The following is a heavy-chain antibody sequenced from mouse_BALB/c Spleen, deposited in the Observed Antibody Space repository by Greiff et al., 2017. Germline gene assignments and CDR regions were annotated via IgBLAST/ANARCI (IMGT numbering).Heavy chain of an antibody. D-gene: IGHD5-1*01. CDR2: ISSGSSTI. CDR3: ARSEYGTY. Sequence: EVMLVESGGGLVQPGGSRKLSCAASGFTFSSFGMHWVRQAPEKGLEWVAYISSGSSTIYYADTVKGRFTISRDNPKNTLFLQMTSLRSEDTAMYYCARSEYGTYWGQGTLVTVSA. CDR1: GFTFSSFG. J-gene: IGHJ3*01. V-gene: IGHV5-17*02.